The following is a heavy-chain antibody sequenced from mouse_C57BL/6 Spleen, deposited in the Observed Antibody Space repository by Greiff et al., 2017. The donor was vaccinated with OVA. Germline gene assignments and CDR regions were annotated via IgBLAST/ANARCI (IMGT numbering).Heavy chain of an antibody. Sequence: EVKLEESGGGLVQPGGSMKLSCVASGFTFSNYWMNWVRQSPEKGLEWVAQIRLKSDNYATHYAESVKGRFTISRDDSKSSVYLQMNNLRAEDTGIYYCTGGGYYPRYWGQGTTLTVSS. J-gene: IGHJ2*01. D-gene: IGHD2-3*01. V-gene: IGHV6-3*01. CDR3: TGGGYYPRY. CDR1: GFTFSNYW. CDR2: IRLKSDNYAT.